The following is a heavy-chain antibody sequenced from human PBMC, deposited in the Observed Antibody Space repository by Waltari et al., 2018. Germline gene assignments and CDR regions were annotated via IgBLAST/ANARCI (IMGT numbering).Heavy chain of an antibody. J-gene: IGHJ4*02. CDR3: ARDLSPGIAVAGYFDY. Sequence: QVQLVQSGAEVKKPGSSVKVSCKASGGTFSSYAISWVRQAPGQGLEWMGGISPIFGTANYAQKFQGRVTITADKSTSTAYMELSSLRSEDTAVYYCARDLSPGIAVAGYFDYWGQGTLVTVSS. V-gene: IGHV1-69*14. CDR2: ISPIFGTA. CDR1: GGTFSSYA. D-gene: IGHD6-19*01.